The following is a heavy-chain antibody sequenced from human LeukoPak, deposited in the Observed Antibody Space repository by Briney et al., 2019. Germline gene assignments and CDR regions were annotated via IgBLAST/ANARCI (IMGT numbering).Heavy chain of an antibody. V-gene: IGHV3-23*01. D-gene: IGHD1-1*01. CDR1: GFTFSSYA. CDR2: ISGSGGST. CDR3: AKASTGTMYYFDY. J-gene: IGHJ4*02. Sequence: PGGSLRLSYAASGFTFSSYAMSWVRQAPGKGLEWVSAISGSGGSTYYADSVKGRFTISRDNSKNTLYLQMNSLRAEDTAVYYCAKASTGTMYYFDYWGQGTLVTVSS.